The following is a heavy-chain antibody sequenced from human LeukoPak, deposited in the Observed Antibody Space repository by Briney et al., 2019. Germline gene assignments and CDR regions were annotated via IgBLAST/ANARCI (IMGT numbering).Heavy chain of an antibody. Sequence: GGSLRLSRAASGFTFTDYAMGWVRQAPGPGLEWASTISASGSTTYYADSVRGRFTISRDNSKNTLSLQMSSLRAEDTAVYYCAKARTPYNSGFDYWGQGTLVAVSS. V-gene: IGHV3-23*01. CDR3: AKARTPYNSGFDY. J-gene: IGHJ4*02. CDR2: ISASGSTT. CDR1: GFTFTDYA. D-gene: IGHD6-19*01.